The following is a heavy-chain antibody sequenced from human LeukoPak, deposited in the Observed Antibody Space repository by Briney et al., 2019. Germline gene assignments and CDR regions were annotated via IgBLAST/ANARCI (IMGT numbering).Heavy chain of an antibody. CDR3: ARQVDTAMAMYYFDY. D-gene: IGHD5-18*01. J-gene: IGHJ4*02. CDR1: GGSISSSRYY. Sequence: KPSETLSLTCTVSGGSISSSRYYWGWIRQPPGKGLEWIGSIYYSGSTYYNPSLKSRVTISVDTSKNQFSLKLSSVTAADTAVYYCARQVDTAMAMYYFDYWGQGTLVTVSS. V-gene: IGHV4-39*01. CDR2: IYYSGST.